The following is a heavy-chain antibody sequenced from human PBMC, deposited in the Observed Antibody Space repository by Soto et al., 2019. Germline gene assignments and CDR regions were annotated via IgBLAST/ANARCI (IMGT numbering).Heavy chain of an antibody. CDR3: TCIFSVGYSYGLYSYGIVV. V-gene: IGHV4-39*01. J-gene: IGHJ6*02. CDR2: FYYSGST. D-gene: IGHD5-18*01. Sequence: SETLCLTCTVSGVPIISGDYYWILIRQHPGKGLEWIGSFYYSGSTYYNPSLKSRVTISADTSKNQFSLKLSSVTAADTAVYYCTCIFSVGYSYGLYSYGIVVLGPRTTGTV. CDR1: GVPIISGDYY.